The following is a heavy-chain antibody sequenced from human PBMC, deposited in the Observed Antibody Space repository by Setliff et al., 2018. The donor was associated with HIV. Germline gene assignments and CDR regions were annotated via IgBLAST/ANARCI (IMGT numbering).Heavy chain of an antibody. CDR1: GGSISSGGYY. CDR3: ARDAGYCGGDCYPMVLDV. V-gene: IGHV4-31*03. CDR2: IHYSGST. Sequence: PSETLSLTCTVSGGSISSGGYYWSWIRQHPGKGLEWIGYIHYSGSTHYNPSLKSRVTISVDTSKNQFSLKLSSMTAADTAVYYCARDAGYCGGDCYPMVLDVWGKGTTVTVSS. D-gene: IGHD2-21*01. J-gene: IGHJ6*04.